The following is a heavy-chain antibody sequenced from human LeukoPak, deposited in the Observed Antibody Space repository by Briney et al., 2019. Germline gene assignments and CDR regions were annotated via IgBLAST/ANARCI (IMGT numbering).Heavy chain of an antibody. CDR1: GGSFSGYY. Sequence: SETLSLTCAVYGGSFSGYYWSWIRQPPGKGLEWIGEINHSGSTNYNPSLKSRVTISVDTSKNQFSLKLSSVTAADTAVYYCARYQAGYSSSWSPWGYVYWGQGTLVTVSS. J-gene: IGHJ4*02. CDR2: INHSGST. D-gene: IGHD6-13*01. CDR3: ARYQAGYSSSWSPWGYVY. V-gene: IGHV4-34*01.